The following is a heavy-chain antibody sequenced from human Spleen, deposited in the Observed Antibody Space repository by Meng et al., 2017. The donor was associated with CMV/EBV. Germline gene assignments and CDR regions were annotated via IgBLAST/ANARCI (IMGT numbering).Heavy chain of an antibody. J-gene: IGHJ4*02. CDR2: IYYSGST. V-gene: IGHV4-39*01. Sequence: SETLSLTCTVSGGSISNSSYYWGWIRQPPGKGLEWIGNIYYSGSTFNNPSLKSRVTISVDTSKNQFSLKLRSATAADAAVYYCARTFYDILTGPSYFNYWGQGTLVTVSS. CDR1: GGSISNSSYY. D-gene: IGHD3-9*01. CDR3: ARTFYDILTGPSYFNY.